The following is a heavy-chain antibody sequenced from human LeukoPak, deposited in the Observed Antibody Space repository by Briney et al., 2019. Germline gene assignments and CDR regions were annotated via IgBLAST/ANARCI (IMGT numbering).Heavy chain of an antibody. J-gene: IGHJ4*02. V-gene: IGHV1-46*01. D-gene: IGHD1-26*01. CDR3: ARDRLGGGSYHDY. Sequence: FQGRVTVTRDTSTSTVYMDLSSLRSEDTAVYYCARDRLGGGSYHDYWGQGTLVTVSS.